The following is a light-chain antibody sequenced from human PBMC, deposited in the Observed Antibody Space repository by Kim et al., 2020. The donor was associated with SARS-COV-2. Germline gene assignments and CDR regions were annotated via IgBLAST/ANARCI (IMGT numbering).Light chain of an antibody. J-gene: IGLJ2*01. Sequence: SSSLPPPPSFSFSPFPPSLLPCSGDKLGDKYASWYQQKPGQSPVVVIYQDNKRPSGIPERFSGSSSGNTATLTISETQAMDEADYYCQAWDSNTVVVGGG. CDR1: KLGDKY. CDR3: QAWDSNTVV. V-gene: IGLV3-1*01. CDR2: QDN.